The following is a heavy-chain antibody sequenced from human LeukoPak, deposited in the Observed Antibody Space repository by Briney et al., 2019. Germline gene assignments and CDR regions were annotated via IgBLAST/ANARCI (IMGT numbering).Heavy chain of an antibody. CDR2: FYYRGST. J-gene: IGHJ4*02. D-gene: IGHD5-12*01. CDR3: ASMSAYDYFFNF. Sequence: SETLSLTCTVSGGSIRSYYWSWIRQPPGKGLEWIGYFYYRGSTNYNPSLKSRVSISVDTSKNQLSLKLSSVTAADTAVYYCASMSAYDYFFNFWGQGTLVTVSS. V-gene: IGHV4-59*01. CDR1: GGSIRSYY.